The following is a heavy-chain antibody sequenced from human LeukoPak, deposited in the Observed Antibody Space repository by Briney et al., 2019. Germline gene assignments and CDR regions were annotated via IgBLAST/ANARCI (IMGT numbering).Heavy chain of an antibody. CDR3: ARNEVS. V-gene: IGHV1-2*02. CDR1: GCTFSSYA. Sequence: GSSVKVSCKASGCTFSSYAISWVRQAPGQGLEWMGWINPNSGGTSFAQKFQGRVTMTRDTSISTAYMELNSLRSDDTAVYYCARNEVSWGQGTLVTVSS. J-gene: IGHJ5*02. CDR2: INPNSGGT.